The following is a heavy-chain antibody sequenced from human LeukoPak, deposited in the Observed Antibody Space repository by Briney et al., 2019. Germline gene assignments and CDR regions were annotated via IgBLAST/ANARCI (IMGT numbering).Heavy chain of an antibody. CDR3: ARDLSGDVDY. Sequence: SVKVSCKASGGTFSSYAISWVRQAPGQGLEWMGRIIPILGIANYAQKFQGRVTMTRDTSISTAYMELSRLRSDDTAVYYCARDLSGDVDYWGQGTLVTVSS. V-gene: IGHV1-69*04. J-gene: IGHJ4*02. CDR2: IIPILGIA. CDR1: GGTFSSYA. D-gene: IGHD7-27*01.